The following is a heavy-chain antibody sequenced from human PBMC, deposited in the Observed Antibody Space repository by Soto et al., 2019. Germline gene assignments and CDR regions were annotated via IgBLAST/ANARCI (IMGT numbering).Heavy chain of an antibody. D-gene: IGHD2-15*01. V-gene: IGHV4-34*01. CDR1: CGSFSGYY. Sequence: ASETLSLTCAVSCGSFSGYYCSCLRQPPGEGLEWIGEINHSGSTSYNPSLKRRVTISVDTSKNQFSLKLSSVTAADTAVYYCARGKTYCGGGSCNGQFEYWGQGTMVTVSS. CDR3: ARGKTYCGGGSCNGQFEY. CDR2: INHSGST. J-gene: IGHJ4*02.